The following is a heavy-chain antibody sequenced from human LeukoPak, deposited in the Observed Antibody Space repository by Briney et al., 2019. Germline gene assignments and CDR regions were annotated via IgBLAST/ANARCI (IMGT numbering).Heavy chain of an antibody. V-gene: IGHV4-59*12. Sequence: SETLSLTCTVSDGSISSYCWSWIRQPPGKGLEYIGYIYHSGTTNYNPSLKSRVTMSVDTSKNQFSLKLSSVTAADTAVYYCAILSYYGSTYYFDYWGQGTLVTVSS. D-gene: IGHD3-10*01. CDR2: IYHSGTT. CDR3: AILSYYGSTYYFDY. CDR1: DGSISSYC. J-gene: IGHJ4*02.